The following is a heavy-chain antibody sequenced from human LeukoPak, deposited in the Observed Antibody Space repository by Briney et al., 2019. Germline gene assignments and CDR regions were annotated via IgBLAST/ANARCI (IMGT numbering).Heavy chain of an antibody. CDR3: ARDRGAVAPNYYYGMDV. D-gene: IGHD6-19*01. J-gene: IGHJ6*02. V-gene: IGHV3-66*01. CDR1: GFTVSSNY. Sequence: GGSLRLSCAASGFTVSSNYMSWVRQAPGKGLEGVSVIYSGGSTYYADSVNGRFTISRDNSKNTLYLQMNSLRAEDTAVYYCARDRGAVAPNYYYGMDVWGQGTTVTVSS. CDR2: IYSGGST.